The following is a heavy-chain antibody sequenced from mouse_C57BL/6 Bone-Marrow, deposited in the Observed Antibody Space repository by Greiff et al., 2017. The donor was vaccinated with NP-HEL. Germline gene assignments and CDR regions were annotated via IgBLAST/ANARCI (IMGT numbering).Heavy chain of an antibody. J-gene: IGHJ1*03. V-gene: IGHV10-1*01. D-gene: IGHD2-10*02. CDR1: GFSFNTYA. CDR2: IRSKSNNYAT. Sequence: EVMLVESGGGLVQPKGSLKLSCAASGFSFNTYAMNWVRQAPGKGLEWVARIRSKSNNYATYYADSVKDRFTISRDDSESMLYLQMNNLKTEDTAMYYCVRQGYGKGGYFDVWGTGTTVTVSS. CDR3: VRQGYGKGGYFDV.